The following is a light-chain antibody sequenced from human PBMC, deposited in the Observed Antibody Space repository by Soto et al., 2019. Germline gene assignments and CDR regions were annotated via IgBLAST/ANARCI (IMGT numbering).Light chain of an antibody. CDR3: LQHNSYPPT. Sequence: DIQMTQSPSAMSASVGDRVTITCRASQGISNYLAWFQQKPWKVPKRLIYAASSLQCGVPSRFSGSGSGTEFTLTISSLQPEDFASYSCLQHNSYPPTFGKGTKVEIK. J-gene: IGKJ1*01. CDR1: QGISNY. V-gene: IGKV1-17*03. CDR2: AAS.